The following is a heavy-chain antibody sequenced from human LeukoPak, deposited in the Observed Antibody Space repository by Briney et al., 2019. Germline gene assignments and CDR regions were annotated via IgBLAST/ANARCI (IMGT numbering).Heavy chain of an antibody. CDR2: IGIGTSQI. CDR3: ARGSTYCFGDCYATKY. CDR1: GFSFSAYS. Sequence: GGSLRLSCAASGFSFSAYSMNWVRQTPGKGLEWVSAIGIGTSQIWYADSVRGRFTISRDNAKNSLYLDMTSLRAEDTAVYYCARGSTYCFGDCYATKYWGQGTLVTVSS. V-gene: IGHV3-21*01. J-gene: IGHJ4*02. D-gene: IGHD2-21*02.